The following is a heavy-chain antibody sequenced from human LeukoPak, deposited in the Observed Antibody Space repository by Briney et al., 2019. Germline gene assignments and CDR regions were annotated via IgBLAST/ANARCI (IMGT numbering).Heavy chain of an antibody. V-gene: IGHV4-34*01. CDR2: INHSGRT. CDR1: GGSFSGYY. D-gene: IGHD2-15*01. J-gene: IGHJ4*02. Sequence: SETLSLTCAVYGGSFSGYYWNWIRKPPGKGLEWIGEINHSGRTNYNPSLKSRVTISVDTSKNQFSLKLSSVTAADTAVYYCARLSWQLLPFDYWGQGTLVTVSS. CDR3: ARLSWQLLPFDY.